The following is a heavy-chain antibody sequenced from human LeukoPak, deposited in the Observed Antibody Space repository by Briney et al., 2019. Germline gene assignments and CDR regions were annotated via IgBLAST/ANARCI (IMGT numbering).Heavy chain of an antibody. V-gene: IGHV3-66*04. J-gene: IGHJ3*02. CDR3: VRHPDILTGVAFDI. CDR1: GFTVSGNY. CDR2: IYAGASGTT. Sequence: PGGSLRLSCAVSGFTVSGNYMGWVRQSPGKGRQWVSVIYAGASGTTYYAGPVKGRFTISRDNSKNSLYLQMNSPSAEDTAVYYCVRHPDILTGVAFDIWGQGTMVTVSS. D-gene: IGHD3-9*01.